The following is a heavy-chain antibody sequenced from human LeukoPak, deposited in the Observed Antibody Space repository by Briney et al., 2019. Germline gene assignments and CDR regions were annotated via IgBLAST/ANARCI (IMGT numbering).Heavy chain of an antibody. CDR3: TRDTNGSLDY. CDR2: IKQDGSTK. CDR1: GFTFTNSW. D-gene: IGHD2-8*01. V-gene: IGHV3-7*01. J-gene: IGHJ4*02. Sequence: PGGSLRLSCAASGFTFTNSWMAWVRQAPGKGLEWVANIKQDGSTKHYADSLKGRCTISRDNPKNSLYLQMNNLRADDTAVYYCTRDTNGSLDYWGQGILVTVAS.